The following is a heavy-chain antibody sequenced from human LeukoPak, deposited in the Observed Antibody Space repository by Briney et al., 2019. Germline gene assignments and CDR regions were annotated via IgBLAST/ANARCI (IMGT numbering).Heavy chain of an antibody. Sequence: GGSLRLSCAASGFTFSGYWMHWVSQVPGKGLVWVSRINPDGKATIYADSVKGRFAISRDNAKNTLYLQMNSLRAEDTALYYCTRPDHGGDCWGQATLVSVCS. CDR3: TRPDHGGDC. J-gene: IGHJ4*02. D-gene: IGHD4-23*01. CDR1: GFTFSGYW. CDR2: INPDGKAT. V-gene: IGHV3-74*01.